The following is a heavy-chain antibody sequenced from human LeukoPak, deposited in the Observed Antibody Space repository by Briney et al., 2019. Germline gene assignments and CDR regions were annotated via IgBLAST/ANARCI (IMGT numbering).Heavy chain of an antibody. D-gene: IGHD3-10*01. CDR1: GGSISSYY. CDR2: IYTSGST. V-gene: IGHV4-4*07. J-gene: IGHJ6*03. CDR3: ARGLITMVQGVIITKFYYYYYMDV. Sequence: SETLSLTCTVSGGSISSYYWSWIRQPAGKGLEWIGRIYTSGSTNYNPSLKSRVTMSVDTSKNQFSLKLSSVTAADTAVYCCARGLITMVQGVIITKFYYYYYMDVWGKGTTVTVSS.